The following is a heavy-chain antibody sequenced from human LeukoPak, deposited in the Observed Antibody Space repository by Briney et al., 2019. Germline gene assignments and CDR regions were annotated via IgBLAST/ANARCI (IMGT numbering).Heavy chain of an antibody. CDR2: ISSGSTYI. J-gene: IGHJ4*02. CDR3: AREVLMGPRYFDY. V-gene: IGHV3-21*01. Sequence: GGSLRLSCAASGFTFSDYSMNWVRQAPGEGLEWVSSISSGSTYIYYADSMKGRFTISRDNAKNSLYLQMNSLRAEDTAVYYCAREVLMGPRYFDYWGQGTLVTVSS. CDR1: GFTFSDYS. D-gene: IGHD3-10*01.